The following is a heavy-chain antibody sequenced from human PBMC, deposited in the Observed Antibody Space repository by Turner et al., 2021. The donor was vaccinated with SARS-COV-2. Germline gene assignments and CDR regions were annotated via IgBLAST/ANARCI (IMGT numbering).Heavy chain of an antibody. CDR2: FDPEDGET. CDR1: GDTFTELS. Sequence: QVQLVQSGAEVKKPGASVKVSCKVSGDTFTELSMHWVRQAPGKGLEWMGGFDPEDGETIYAQKFQGRVTMTEDTSTDTAYMELSSLRSEDTAVYYCATLPSPHHGFWSGYYVFDPWGQGTLVTVSS. CDR3: ATLPSPHHGFWSGYYVFDP. V-gene: IGHV1-24*01. D-gene: IGHD3-3*01. J-gene: IGHJ5*02.